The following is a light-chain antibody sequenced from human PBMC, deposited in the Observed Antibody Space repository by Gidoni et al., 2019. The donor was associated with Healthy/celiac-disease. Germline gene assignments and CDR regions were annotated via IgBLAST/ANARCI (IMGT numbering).Light chain of an antibody. CDR2: STS. Sequence: QTVVTQEPSLTVSPGGTVTLTCASSTGAVTSGYYPNWFQQNPGQAPRALISSTSNKHSWTPARFSGSLLGGKAALTLSGVQPEDEAEYYCLLYYGGAVVFGGGTKLTVL. V-gene: IGLV7-43*01. CDR3: LLYYGGAVV. J-gene: IGLJ2*01. CDR1: TGAVTSGYY.